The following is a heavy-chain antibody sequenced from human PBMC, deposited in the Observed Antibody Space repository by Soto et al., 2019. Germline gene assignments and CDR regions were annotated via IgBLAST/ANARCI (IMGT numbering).Heavy chain of an antibody. D-gene: IGHD4-17*01. CDR2: ISGSGGRT. Sequence: EVQLLESGGGLVQPGGSLRLSCAASGFTFSSYATTWVRQAPGKGLEWVSTISGSGGRTYYADSVKGRFTISRDNSKNTLYLQMNSLRAEDTAVYYCASRNGPSGDDDWYFDLWGRGTLVTVSS. J-gene: IGHJ2*01. CDR1: GFTFSSYA. CDR3: ASRNGPSGDDDWYFDL. V-gene: IGHV3-23*01.